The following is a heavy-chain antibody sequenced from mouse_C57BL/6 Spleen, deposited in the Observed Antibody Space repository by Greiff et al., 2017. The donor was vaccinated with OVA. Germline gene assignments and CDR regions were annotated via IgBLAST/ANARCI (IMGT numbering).Heavy chain of an antibody. J-gene: IGHJ3*01. CDR3: AKKGDDYGGAFAY. D-gene: IGHD2-4*01. CDR2: IWRGGST. V-gene: IGHV2-5*01. CDR1: GFSLTSYG. Sequence: VQLQQSGPGLVQPSQSLSITCTVSGFSLTSYGVHWVRQSPGKGLEWLGVIWRGGSTDYNAAFMSRLSITKDNSKSQVFFKMNSLQADDTAIYYCAKKGDDYGGAFAYWGQGTLVTVSA.